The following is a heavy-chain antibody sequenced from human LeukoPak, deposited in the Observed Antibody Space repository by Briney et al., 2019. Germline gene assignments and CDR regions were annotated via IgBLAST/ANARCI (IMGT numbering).Heavy chain of an antibody. J-gene: IGHJ6*04. Sequence: GGSLRLSCAASGFTFSSYEMNWVRQAPGKGLEWVSYISSSGSTIYYADSVKGRFTISRDNAKNSLYLQMNSLRAEDTAVYYCAGEARFLEWLPTTLDVWGKGTTVTVSS. V-gene: IGHV3-48*03. CDR3: AGEARFLEWLPTTLDV. CDR1: GFTFSSYE. CDR2: ISSSGSTI. D-gene: IGHD3-3*01.